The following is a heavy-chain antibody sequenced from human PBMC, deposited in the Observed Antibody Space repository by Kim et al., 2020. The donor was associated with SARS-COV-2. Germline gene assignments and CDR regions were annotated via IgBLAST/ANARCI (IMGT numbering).Heavy chain of an antibody. Sequence: SETLSLTCSVSGGSIGTINYFWGWIRQPPGKGLVWIGSLFYSGSTYYNPSLNSRVIISGDTSKNQFSLMLTSVTAADTAVYFCAGDEYSSSWYRFWGQGT. CDR2: LFYSGST. V-gene: IGHV4-39*07. CDR3: AGDEYSSSWYRF. J-gene: IGHJ4*02. CDR1: GGSIGTINYF. D-gene: IGHD6-13*01.